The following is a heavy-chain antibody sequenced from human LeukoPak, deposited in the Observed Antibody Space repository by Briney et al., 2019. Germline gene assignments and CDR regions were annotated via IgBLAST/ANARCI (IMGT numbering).Heavy chain of an antibody. V-gene: IGHV3-9*01. CDR2: ISWNSGSI. J-gene: IGHJ4*02. CDR1: GFTFDDYA. Sequence: GGSLRLSCAASGFTFDDYAMHWVRQAPGKGLEWVSGISWNSGSIGYADSVKGRFTISRDNSKNTVYLHMSSLRAEDTAVYYCAKALSSEWLTPEHWGQGTLVTVSS. D-gene: IGHD6-19*01. CDR3: AKALSSEWLTPEH.